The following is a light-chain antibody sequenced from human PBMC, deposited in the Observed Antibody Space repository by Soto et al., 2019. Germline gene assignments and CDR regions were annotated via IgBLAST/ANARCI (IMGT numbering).Light chain of an antibody. Sequence: IHMTRSPSSLPASVGDRVAIAVRASQTIGNYLNWYQQRPGKAPNLLISAASTLQSGVPSRFSGSGSGTDFTLTITSLQPEDFATYYCQQSYNTPRTFGQGTKVDIK. CDR2: AAS. CDR3: QQSYNTPRT. J-gene: IGKJ1*01. CDR1: QTIGNY. V-gene: IGKV1-39*01.